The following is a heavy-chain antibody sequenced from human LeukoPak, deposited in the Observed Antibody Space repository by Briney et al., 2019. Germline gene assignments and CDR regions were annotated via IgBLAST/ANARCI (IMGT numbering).Heavy chain of an antibody. CDR1: GGSIRSYY. D-gene: IGHD3-3*01. CDR3: ARNRVRGAFDI. CDR2: IYYSGTT. Sequence: PSETLSLTCTVSGGSIRSYYLSWIRQPPGKALEWVGYIYYSGTTNYNPSLASRVTTSVDTSKNQCSLKLSSVTAADTAVYYCARNRVRGAFDIWGQGTMVTVSS. J-gene: IGHJ3*02. V-gene: IGHV4-59*01.